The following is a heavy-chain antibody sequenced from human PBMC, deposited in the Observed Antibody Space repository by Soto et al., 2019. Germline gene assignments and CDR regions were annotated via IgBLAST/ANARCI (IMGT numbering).Heavy chain of an antibody. V-gene: IGHV4-59*08. D-gene: IGHD2-2*01. CDR3: ARFRVVPAAYYYYYMDV. J-gene: IGHJ6*03. CDR1: GGSISSYY. CDR2: IYYSGST. Sequence: SETLSLTCTVSGGSISSYYWSWIRQPPGKGLEWIGYIYYSGSTNYNPSLKSRVTISVDTSKNQFSLKLSSVTAADTAVYYCARFRVVPAAYYYYYMDVWGKGTTVTVSS.